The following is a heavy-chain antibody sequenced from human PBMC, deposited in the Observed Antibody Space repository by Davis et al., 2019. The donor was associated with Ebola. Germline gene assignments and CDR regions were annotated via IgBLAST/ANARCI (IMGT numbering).Heavy chain of an antibody. V-gene: IGHV5-51*01. CDR1: GYSFTSYW. CDR2: IYPGDSDT. D-gene: IGHD5-18*01. CDR3: ARRLTLDTAMFNFDY. J-gene: IGHJ4*02. Sequence: GESLKISCKGSGYSFTSYWIGWVRQMPGKGLEWMGIIYPGDSDTRYSPSFQGQVTISADKSISTAYLQWSSLKASDTAMYYCARRLTLDTAMFNFDYWGQGTLVTVSS.